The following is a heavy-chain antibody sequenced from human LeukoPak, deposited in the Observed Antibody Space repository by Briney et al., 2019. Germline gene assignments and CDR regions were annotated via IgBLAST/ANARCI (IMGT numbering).Heavy chain of an antibody. Sequence: ASVKVSCKASGYTFTSYGISWVRQAPGQGLEWMGWISAYNGNTNYAQKFQGRVTITADESTSTAYMELSSLRSEDTAVYYCARDHRPGPYNWNDGGFDYWGQGTLVTVSS. J-gene: IGHJ4*02. CDR2: ISAYNGNT. D-gene: IGHD1-1*01. CDR3: ARDHRPGPYNWNDGGFDY. CDR1: GYTFTSYG. V-gene: IGHV1-18*01.